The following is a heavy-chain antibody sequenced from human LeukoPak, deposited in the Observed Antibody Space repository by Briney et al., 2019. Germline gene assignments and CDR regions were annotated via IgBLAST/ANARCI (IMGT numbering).Heavy chain of an antibody. CDR2: NPNSGNT. V-gene: IGHV1-8*01. D-gene: IGHD3-16*01. J-gene: IGHJ3*02. Sequence: NPNSGNTGYAQKFQGRVTMTRNTSISTAYMELSSLRSEDTAVYYCARVRPFMIRGAFDIWGQGTMVTVSS. CDR3: ARVRPFMIRGAFDI.